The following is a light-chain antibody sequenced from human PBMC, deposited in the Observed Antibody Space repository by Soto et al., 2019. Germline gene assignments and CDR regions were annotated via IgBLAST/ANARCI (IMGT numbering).Light chain of an antibody. J-gene: IGKJ2*01. Sequence: IVMTQSPLSLPVTPGEPASISCRSSQSLLHSNGYNYLDWYLQKPGQSPQLRIYLGSNRASGVTDRFSGSRPGTDCTLKISRVEAEDVRVYYCMPALQTRTFGQGTKLEIK. V-gene: IGKV2-28*01. CDR1: QSLLHSNGYNY. CDR3: MPALQTRT. CDR2: LGS.